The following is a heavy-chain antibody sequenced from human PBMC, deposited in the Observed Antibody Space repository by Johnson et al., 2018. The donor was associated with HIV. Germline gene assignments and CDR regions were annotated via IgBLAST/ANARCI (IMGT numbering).Heavy chain of an antibody. Sequence: VQLVESGGGLVQPGGSLRLSCAASGFIFNDYWMSWVRQSPGKGLEFVANIKEDSSEKSYVDSVRGGFTISRDNAKTSLYLQMNSLRAEDTAVYYCARDGNAGYCTNGVCYNDAFDIWGQGTMVTVSS. D-gene: IGHD2-8*01. CDR1: GFIFNDYW. V-gene: IGHV3-7*01. J-gene: IGHJ3*02. CDR3: ARDGNAGYCTNGVCYNDAFDI. CDR2: IKEDSSEK.